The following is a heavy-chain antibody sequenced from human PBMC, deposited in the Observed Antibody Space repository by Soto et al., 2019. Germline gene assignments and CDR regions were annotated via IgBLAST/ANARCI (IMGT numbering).Heavy chain of an antibody. CDR1: GFIFSDYG. CDR2: MSYDGSSE. CDR3: AKPRPRLLIRWHFDL. V-gene: IGHV3-30*18. Sequence: QVQLVESGGGVVQPGRSLRLSCAASGFIFSDYGMHWVRQAPGKGLEWVAVMSYDGSSENYADSVKGRFTISRDNSKKTLYLQMNSLREEDTAVYYCAKPRPRLLIRWHFDLGGRGTLVTVSS. J-gene: IGHJ2*01. D-gene: IGHD3-16*01.